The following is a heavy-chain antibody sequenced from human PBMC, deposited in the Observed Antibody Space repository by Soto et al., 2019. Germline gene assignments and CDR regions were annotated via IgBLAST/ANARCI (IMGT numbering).Heavy chain of an antibody. CDR1: GYTFTDYW. V-gene: IGHV5-51*01. CDR2: IYPGDSDT. Sequence: PGESLKISCNGSGYTFTDYWIGWVRQLPGKGLEWMGIIYPGDSDTRYSPSFQGHVTIRVDKSTSTAYLQWNTLKASDTAMYYCARHLSNFRYYYNGMDVCGQGNTATVYS. J-gene: IGHJ6*02. CDR3: ARHLSNFRYYYNGMDV. D-gene: IGHD4-4*01.